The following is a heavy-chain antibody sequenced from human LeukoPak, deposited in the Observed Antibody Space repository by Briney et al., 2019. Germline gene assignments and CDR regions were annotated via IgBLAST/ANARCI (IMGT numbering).Heavy chain of an antibody. V-gene: IGHV4-39*07. CDR3: ARGEEPRYDYVWGSYRGFNWFDP. CDR1: GGSISSSSYY. CDR2: IYYSGST. Sequence: SSETLSLTCTVSGGSISSSSYYWGWIRQPPGKGLEWIGSIYYSGSTYYNPSLKSRVTISVDTSKNQFSLKLSSVTAADTAVYYCARGEEPRYDYVWGSYRGFNWFDPWGQGTLVTVSS. J-gene: IGHJ5*02. D-gene: IGHD3-16*02.